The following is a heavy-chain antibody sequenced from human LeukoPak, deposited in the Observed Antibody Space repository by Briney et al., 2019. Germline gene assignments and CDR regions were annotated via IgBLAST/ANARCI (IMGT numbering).Heavy chain of an antibody. J-gene: IGHJ4*02. CDR2: IIPTSSVP. Sequence: SVKVSCKTSGYTFTSYGISWVRQAPGQGLEWMGGIIPTSSVPNYAQKFRDRLTISADESARTAYLELSSLTSDDTAVYYCAREPRVGESTSNFWGQGTLVTVSS. CDR3: AREPRVGESTSNF. V-gene: IGHV1-69*13. CDR1: GYTFTSYG. D-gene: IGHD3-16*01.